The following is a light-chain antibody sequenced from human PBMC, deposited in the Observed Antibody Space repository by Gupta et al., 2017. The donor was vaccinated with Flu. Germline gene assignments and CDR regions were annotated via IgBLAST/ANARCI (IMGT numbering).Light chain of an antibody. V-gene: IGKV4-1*01. Sequence: DIVMTQSPDSLAVSLGERATINCKASQSVLYSSNNKNYLAWYQQKPGQPPKLLIYWASNREYGVPDRFSGSGAVTDFTLTISCLQAEDVAVYYWQQDCSTRTFGQGTKVEIK. CDR3: QQDCSTRT. J-gene: IGKJ1*01. CDR1: QSVLYSSNNKNY. CDR2: WAS.